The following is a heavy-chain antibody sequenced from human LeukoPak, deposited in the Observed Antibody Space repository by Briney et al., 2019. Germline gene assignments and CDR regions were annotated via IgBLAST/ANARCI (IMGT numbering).Heavy chain of an antibody. CDR1: GYTFTGYY. J-gene: IGHJ4*02. D-gene: IGHD6-19*01. V-gene: IGHV1-2*06. Sequence: ASVKVSCKASGYTFTGYYMHWVRQAPGQGLEWMGRINPNSGGTNYAQKFPGRVTMTRDTSISTAYMELSRLRSDDTAVYYCARDGVSSGWSDFDYWGQGTLVTVSS. CDR3: ARDGVSSGWSDFDY. CDR2: INPNSGGT.